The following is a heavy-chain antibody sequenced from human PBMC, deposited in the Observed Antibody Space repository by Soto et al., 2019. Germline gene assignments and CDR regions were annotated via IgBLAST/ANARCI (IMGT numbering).Heavy chain of an antibody. CDR3: ARDSLGYCSGGSCYSDFYYYYGMDV. D-gene: IGHD2-15*01. CDR2: IWHDGSNK. V-gene: IGHV3-33*01. CDR1: GFTFSSYG. Sequence: GSLRLSGAAPGFTFSSYGMHWVRQAPGKGLEWVAVIWHDGSNKYYADSVKGRFTISRDNSKNTLYLQMNSLRAEDTAVYYCARDSLGYCSGGSCYSDFYYYYGMDVWGQGTTVTVS. J-gene: IGHJ6*02.